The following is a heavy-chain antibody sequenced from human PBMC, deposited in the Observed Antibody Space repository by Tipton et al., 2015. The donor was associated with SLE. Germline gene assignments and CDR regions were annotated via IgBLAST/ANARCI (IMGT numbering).Heavy chain of an antibody. CDR3: ARARGEWSSSSPSDY. CDR2: ISSSGSTI. D-gene: IGHD6-6*01. Sequence: GSLRLSCAASGFTFSDYYMSWIRQAPGKGLEWVSYISSSGSTIYYADSVKGRFTISRDNAKNSLFLQMNSLRAEDTAVYYCARARGEWSSSSPSDYWGQGTLVTVSS. J-gene: IGHJ4*02. V-gene: IGHV3-11*04. CDR1: GFTFSDYY.